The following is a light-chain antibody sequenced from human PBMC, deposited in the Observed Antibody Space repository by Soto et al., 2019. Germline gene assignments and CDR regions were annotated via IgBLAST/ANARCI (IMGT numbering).Light chain of an antibody. CDR3: QQYSSYPLS. CDR2: DAA. Sequence: DVQMTQSPSSLSVSVGDRVTITCRASETINTWLAWYQQKPGKAPKILIYDAAKLERGVPSRLSGSGSGAEFNLTISSLQPADLATYYCQQYSSYPLSFCGGTKVE. V-gene: IGKV1-5*01. J-gene: IGKJ4*01. CDR1: ETINTW.